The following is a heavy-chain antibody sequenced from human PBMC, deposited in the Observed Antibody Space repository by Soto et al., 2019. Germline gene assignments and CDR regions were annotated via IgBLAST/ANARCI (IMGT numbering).Heavy chain of an antibody. V-gene: IGHV5-51*01. J-gene: IGHJ5*02. Sequence: GESLKISCKGSGYSFTSYWIGWVRQMPGKGLEWMGIIYPGDSDTRYSPSFQGQVTISADKSISTAYLQWSSLKASDTAMYYCARRYYGSGSYSWFDPWGQGTLDPGSS. CDR1: GYSFTSYW. CDR3: ARRYYGSGSYSWFDP. D-gene: IGHD3-10*01. CDR2: IYPGDSDT.